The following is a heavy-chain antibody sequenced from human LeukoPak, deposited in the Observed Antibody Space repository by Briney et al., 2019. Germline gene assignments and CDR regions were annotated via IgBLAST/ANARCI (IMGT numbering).Heavy chain of an antibody. CDR2: IRWNSGSI. CDR3: AKESRSPRYQYGMDV. Sequence: PGRSLRLSCAASGFTFGDYAMQSVPQAPGKGLEWVSGIRWNSGSIGYADSVKGRFTISRDNAKNSLYLQMNSLRAEDTALYYCAKESRSPRYQYGMDVWGQGTTVTVSS. CDR1: GFTFGDYA. V-gene: IGHV3-9*01. J-gene: IGHJ6*02.